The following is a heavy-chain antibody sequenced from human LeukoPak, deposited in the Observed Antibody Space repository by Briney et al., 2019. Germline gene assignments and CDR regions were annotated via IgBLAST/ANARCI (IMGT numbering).Heavy chain of an antibody. CDR1: GYTSTSYG. J-gene: IGHJ4*02. D-gene: IGHD6-19*01. CDR2: ISAYNGNT. V-gene: IGHV1-18*01. CDR3: ARFAVAGTVDY. Sequence: ASVKVSCKASGYTSTSYGISWVRQAPGQGLEWMGWISAYNGNTNYAQKLQGRVTMTTDTSTSTAYMELRSLRSNDTAVYYCARFAVAGTVDYWGQGTLVTVSS.